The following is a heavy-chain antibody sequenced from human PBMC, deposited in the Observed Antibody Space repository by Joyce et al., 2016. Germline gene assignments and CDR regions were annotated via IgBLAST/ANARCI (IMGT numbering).Heavy chain of an antibody. V-gene: IGHV3-30*03. CDR2: ISKDGREK. CDR3: ARAMDSRSWYVGEK. J-gene: IGHJ4*02. CDR1: GFTVSDFA. Sequence: QVRLVESGGGGVQPGTSLRLACATSGFTVSDFAIHWVRRTPAMGLEWLCVISKDGREKYYVDSVKGRFVVSRDNSKNAIYLQLNSLRPQDAAVYFCARAMDSRSWYVGEKWGPGTLVTVAS. D-gene: IGHD6-13*01.